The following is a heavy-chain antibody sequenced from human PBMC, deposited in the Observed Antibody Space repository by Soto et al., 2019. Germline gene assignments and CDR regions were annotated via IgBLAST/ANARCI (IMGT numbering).Heavy chain of an antibody. D-gene: IGHD4-17*01. CDR2: IYYSGST. Sequence: SETLSLTCTFSGGSFSSANYYWSWIRQHPGKGLEWIGYIYYSGSTYYNPSLKSRVTISVDASKSQFSLKLSSLTAADTAVYYCARAEGDYGDYGYWGQGTLVTV. J-gene: IGHJ4*02. CDR1: GGSFSSANYY. CDR3: ARAEGDYGDYGY. V-gene: IGHV4-31*03.